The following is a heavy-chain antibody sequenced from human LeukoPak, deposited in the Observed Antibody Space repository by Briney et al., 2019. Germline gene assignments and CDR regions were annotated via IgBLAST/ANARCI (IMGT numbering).Heavy chain of an antibody. CDR3: ARGRTTDWFDP. CDR1: GGSISSYY. CDR2: IYYSGST. V-gene: IGHV4-59*01. D-gene: IGHD1-7*01. Sequence: ASETLSLTCTVSGGSISSYYWSWIRQPPGKGLEWIGYIYYSGSTNYNPSLKSRVTISVDTSKNQFSLELSSVTAADTAVYYCARGRTTDWFDPWGQGTLVTVSS. J-gene: IGHJ5*02.